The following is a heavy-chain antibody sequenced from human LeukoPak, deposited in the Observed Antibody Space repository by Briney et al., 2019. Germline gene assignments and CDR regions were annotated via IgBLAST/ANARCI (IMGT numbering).Heavy chain of an antibody. D-gene: IGHD2-8*01. CDR2: IKQDGSER. J-gene: IGHJ4*02. Sequence: GGSLRLSCAASGFIFSSHWMNWVRQAPGKGLEWVANIKQDGSERYFVDYVKGRFTISRDNAKNSLYLQMNSLRDDDTAVYYCARGCTSGACYAIGTYWGRGTLVTVSS. CDR3: ARGCTSGACYAIGTY. CDR1: GFIFSSHW. V-gene: IGHV3-7*01.